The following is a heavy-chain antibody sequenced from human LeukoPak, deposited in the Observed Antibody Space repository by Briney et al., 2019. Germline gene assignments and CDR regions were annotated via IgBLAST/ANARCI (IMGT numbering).Heavy chain of an antibody. CDR2: IFNSGIT. Sequence: PSETLSLTCTVSGDSISSDDYYWGWIRQPPGKGLEWIGSIFNSGITYYNPSLRSRVTISVDTSKNQFSLKLSSVTAADTAVYYCARLKWLVGSHYYYYMDVWGKGTTVTVSS. D-gene: IGHD6-19*01. J-gene: IGHJ6*03. CDR3: ARLKWLVGSHYYYYMDV. V-gene: IGHV4-39*07. CDR1: GDSISSDDYY.